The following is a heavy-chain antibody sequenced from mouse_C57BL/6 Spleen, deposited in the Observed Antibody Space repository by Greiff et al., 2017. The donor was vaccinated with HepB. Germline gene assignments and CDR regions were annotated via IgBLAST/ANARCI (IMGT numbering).Heavy chain of an antibody. CDR2: ISSGSSTI. CDR3: ARLIWDNWYFDV. Sequence: EVKLQESGGGLVKPGGSLKLSCAASGFTFSDYGMHWVRQAPEKGLEWVAYISSGSSTIYYADTVKGRFTISRDNAKNTLFLQMTSLRSEDTAMYYCARLIWDNWYFDVWGTGTTVTVSS. D-gene: IGHD4-1*01. V-gene: IGHV5-17*01. CDR1: GFTFSDYG. J-gene: IGHJ1*03.